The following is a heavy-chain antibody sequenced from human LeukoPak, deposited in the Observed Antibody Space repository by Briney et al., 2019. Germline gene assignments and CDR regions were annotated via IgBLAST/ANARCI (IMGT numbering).Heavy chain of an antibody. V-gene: IGHV3-23*01. CDR1: GFTFDTYA. CDR2: ISGSGGST. CDR3: AKEKDYYFDY. Sequence: GGSLRLSCAASGFTFDTYALSWVRQAPGKGLEWVSAISGSGGSTYYADSVKGRFTISRDNSKNTLYLQMNSLRAEDTAVYYCAKEKDYYFDYWGQGTLVTVSS. J-gene: IGHJ4*02. D-gene: IGHD3/OR15-3a*01.